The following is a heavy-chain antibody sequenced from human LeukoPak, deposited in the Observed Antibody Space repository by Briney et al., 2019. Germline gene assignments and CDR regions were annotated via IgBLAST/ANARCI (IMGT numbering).Heavy chain of an antibody. CDR2: ISGFNGNT. V-gene: IGHV1-18*01. Sequence: ASVKVSCKASAYTFTNYGITWVRQAPGQGLEWMGWISGFNGNTKYAQKFQGRLTVTTDTSTSTAYMEVRSLRSDDTAIYYCARGGKSSSGWPRMWGQGTLVTVSS. CDR3: ARGGKSSSGWPRM. CDR1: AYTFTNYG. J-gene: IGHJ4*02. D-gene: IGHD6-19*01.